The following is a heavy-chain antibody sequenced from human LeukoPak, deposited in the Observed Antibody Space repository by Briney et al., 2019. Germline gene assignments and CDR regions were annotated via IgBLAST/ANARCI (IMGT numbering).Heavy chain of an antibody. V-gene: IGHV3-23*01. Sequence: GGSLRLSCSVSGFTFNNYAMNWVRQAPGKGLEWVSGISGSGSTTYYADSVKGRFTISRDNSKNALYPQMNNLRGEDTAVYFCAKDSRPTIAVAGFDYWGQGTLVTVSS. CDR3: AKDSRPTIAVAGFDY. CDR1: GFTFNNYA. D-gene: IGHD6-19*01. J-gene: IGHJ4*02. CDR2: ISGSGSTT.